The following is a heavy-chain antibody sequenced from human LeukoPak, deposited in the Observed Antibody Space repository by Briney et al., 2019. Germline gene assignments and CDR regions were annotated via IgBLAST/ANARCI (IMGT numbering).Heavy chain of an antibody. J-gene: IGHJ4*02. Sequence: SETLSLTCTVSGGSISSSSYYWGWIRQPPGKGLEWIGSIHYSESTYYNPTLKSRVTISVDTSKNQFSLKLSSVTAADTAVYYCASRSSIWSGYQDTLYYFDSWGQGTLVTVSS. CDR1: GGSISSSSYY. CDR2: IHYSEST. V-gene: IGHV4-39*07. CDR3: ASRSSIWSGYQDTLYYFDS. D-gene: IGHD3-3*01.